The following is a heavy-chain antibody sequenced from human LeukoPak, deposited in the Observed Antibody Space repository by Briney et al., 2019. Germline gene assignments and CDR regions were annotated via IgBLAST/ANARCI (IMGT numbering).Heavy chain of an antibody. J-gene: IGHJ3*02. V-gene: IGHV3-23*01. CDR1: GFTFSSYA. CDR2: ISGSGGST. D-gene: IGHD3-10*01. Sequence: GGSLRLSCAASGFTFSSYAMSWVRQAPGKGLEWVSAISGSGGSTYYADSVKGRFTISRDNSKNTLCLLMNSLRAEDTAVYYCAKDNYYYDTFDIWGQGTMVTVSS. CDR3: AKDNYYYDTFDI.